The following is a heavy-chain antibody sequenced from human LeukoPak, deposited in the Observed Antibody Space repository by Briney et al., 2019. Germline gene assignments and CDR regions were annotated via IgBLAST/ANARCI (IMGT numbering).Heavy chain of an antibody. V-gene: IGHV1-2*02. D-gene: IGHD6-13*01. Sequence: GASVKVSCKASGYTFSGHYMHWVRQAPGQGLEWMGWINPNTGYTNYAQKFQGRIIMTRDTSISTAYMELNSLTSDDTAVYYCARTLLPPDGIAAAGVLDYWGQGTLVTVSS. CDR2: INPNTGYT. J-gene: IGHJ4*02. CDR1: GYTFSGHY. CDR3: ARTLLPPDGIAAAGVLDY.